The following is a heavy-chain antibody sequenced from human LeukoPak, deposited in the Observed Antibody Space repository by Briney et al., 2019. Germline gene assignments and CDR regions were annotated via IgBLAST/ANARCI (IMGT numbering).Heavy chain of an antibody. Sequence: SETLSLTCTVSGGSISSYYWSWIRQPPGKGLEWIGYIYYSGSTNYNPSLKSRVTISVDTSKNQFSLKLSSVTAADTAVYYRASSAVAGYYFDYWGQGTLVTVSS. J-gene: IGHJ4*02. V-gene: IGHV4-59*01. CDR1: GGSISSYY. D-gene: IGHD6-19*01. CDR3: ASSAVAGYYFDY. CDR2: IYYSGST.